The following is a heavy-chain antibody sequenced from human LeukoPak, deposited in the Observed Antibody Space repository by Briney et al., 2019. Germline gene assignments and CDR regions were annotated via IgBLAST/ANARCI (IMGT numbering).Heavy chain of an antibody. Sequence: PGGSLRLSCAASGFTVSSNYMSWVRQAPGKGLEWVSVISGSGGSTYYADSVKGRFTISRDNSKNTLYLQMNSLRAEDTAVYYCAKTDIVVRPAPYYFDYWGQGTLVTVSS. V-gene: IGHV3-23*01. CDR1: GFTVSSNY. CDR2: ISGSGGST. D-gene: IGHD2-2*01. CDR3: AKTDIVVRPAPYYFDY. J-gene: IGHJ4*02.